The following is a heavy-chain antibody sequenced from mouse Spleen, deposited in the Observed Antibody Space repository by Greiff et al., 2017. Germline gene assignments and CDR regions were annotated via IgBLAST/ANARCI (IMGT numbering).Heavy chain of an antibody. CDR1: GFNIKDDY. J-gene: IGHJ2*01. CDR2: IDPENGDT. V-gene: IGHV14-4*01. CDR3: TTGIFDY. D-gene: IGHD4-1*01. Sequence: VHVKQSGAELVRPGASVKLSCTASGFNIKDDYMHWVKQRPEQGLEWIGWIDPENGDTEYASKFQGKATITADTSSNTAYLQLSSLTSEDTAVYYCTTGIFDYWGQGTTLTVSS.